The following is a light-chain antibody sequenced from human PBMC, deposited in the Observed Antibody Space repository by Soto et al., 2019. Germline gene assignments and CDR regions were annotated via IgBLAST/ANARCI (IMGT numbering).Light chain of an antibody. Sequence: EVVMTQSPATLSVSPGERATLSCRASQSVGDKLAWYQQRPGQPPRLLVYGASTRAAGVPARFSGSGSATEFTLTISSLQSEDFAVYYCLYNYNWPRTFGQGTKVEIK. CDR2: GAS. CDR3: LYNYNWPRT. V-gene: IGKV3-15*01. J-gene: IGKJ1*01. CDR1: QSVGDK.